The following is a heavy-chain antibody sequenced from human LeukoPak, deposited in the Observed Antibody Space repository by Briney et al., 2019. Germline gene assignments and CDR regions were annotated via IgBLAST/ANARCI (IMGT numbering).Heavy chain of an antibody. Sequence: ASVKVSCKASGYTFTGYSMHWVRQAPGQGLEWMGWINPNSGGTNYAQKFQGRVTMTRDTSISTAYMELSRLRSDDTAVYYCASHRSSGRKAYDEYWGQGTLVTVSS. J-gene: IGHJ4*02. CDR2: INPNSGGT. CDR3: ASHRSSGRKAYDEY. V-gene: IGHV1-2*02. CDR1: GYTFTGYS. D-gene: IGHD1-26*01.